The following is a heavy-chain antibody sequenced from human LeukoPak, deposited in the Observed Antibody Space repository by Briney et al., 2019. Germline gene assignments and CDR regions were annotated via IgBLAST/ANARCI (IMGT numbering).Heavy chain of an antibody. CDR1: GFTFSSYG. Sequence: GGSLRLSCAASGFTFSSYGMSWVRQAPGKGLEWVSTITGSGANTYYTDSVKGRFTISRDNSKNTLYLQMNSLRAEDTAVYYCYPQPMANIVVVPAATGGGQGTLVTVSS. CDR2: ITGSGANT. CDR3: YPQPMANIVVVPAATG. J-gene: IGHJ4*02. V-gene: IGHV3-23*01. D-gene: IGHD2-2*01.